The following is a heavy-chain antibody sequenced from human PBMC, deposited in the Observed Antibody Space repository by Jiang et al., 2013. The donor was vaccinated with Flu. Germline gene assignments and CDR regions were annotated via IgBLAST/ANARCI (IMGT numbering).Heavy chain of an antibody. Sequence: GAEVKKPGESLRISCKGSGYSFADYWIGWVRQMPGKGLEWMAIVFPGDSDTRYSPSFQGQVTISADRSISTAYLQWSSLRASDTALYYCARHGPPTYSEYYNIDSWGRGTLVTVSS. CDR2: VFPGDSDT. CDR3: ARHGPPTYSEYYNIDS. J-gene: IGHJ5*01. D-gene: IGHD2/OR15-2a*01. V-gene: IGHV5-51*01. CDR1: GYSFADYW.